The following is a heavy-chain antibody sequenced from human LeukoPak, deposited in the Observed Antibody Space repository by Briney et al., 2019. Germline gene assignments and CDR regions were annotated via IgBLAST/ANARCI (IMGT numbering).Heavy chain of an antibody. V-gene: IGHV1-69*13. Sequence: ASVKVSCKASGGTFSSYAISWVRQAPGQGLEWMGGIIPIFGTANYAQKFQGRVTITADESTSTAYMELSSLRSEDTAVYYCASPYCTNGVCHNWFDPWGQGTPVTVSS. CDR3: ASPYCTNGVCHNWFDP. D-gene: IGHD2-8*01. CDR1: GGTFSSYA. J-gene: IGHJ5*02. CDR2: IIPIFGTA.